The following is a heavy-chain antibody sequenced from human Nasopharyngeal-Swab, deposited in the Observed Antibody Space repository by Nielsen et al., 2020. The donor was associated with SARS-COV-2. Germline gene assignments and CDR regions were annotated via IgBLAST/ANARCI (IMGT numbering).Heavy chain of an antibody. V-gene: IGHV3-30*04. CDR3: ARDLFHSSSWYEDY. CDR1: GFTFSSYA. J-gene: IGHJ4*02. D-gene: IGHD6-13*01. Sequence: GESLKISCAASGFTFSSYAMHWVRQAPGKGLEWVAVISYVGSNKYYADSVKGRFTISRDNSKNTLYLQMNSLRAEDTAVYYCARDLFHSSSWYEDYWGQGTLVTVSS. CDR2: ISYVGSNK.